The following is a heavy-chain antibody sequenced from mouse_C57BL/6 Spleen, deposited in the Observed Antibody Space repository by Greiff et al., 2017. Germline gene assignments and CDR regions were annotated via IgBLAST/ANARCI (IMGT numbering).Heavy chain of an antibody. CDR3: ARRRSHSPLGY. J-gene: IGHJ2*01. Sequence: QVQLQQSGAELVRPGTSVKVSCKASGYAFTNSLIEWVKQRPGQGLEWIGVINPGSGGTNYNEKFKGKATLTADKSSSTAYMQLSSLTSEDSAVYFCARRRSHSPLGYWGQGTTLTVSS. V-gene: IGHV1-54*01. CDR1: GYAFTNSL. CDR2: INPGSGGT. D-gene: IGHD3-1*01.